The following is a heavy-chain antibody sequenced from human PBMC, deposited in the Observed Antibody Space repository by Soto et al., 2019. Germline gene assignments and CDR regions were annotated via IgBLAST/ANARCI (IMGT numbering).Heavy chain of an antibody. J-gene: IGHJ5*02. CDR2: IHPSGGST. CDR1: GYTFTSYY. CDR3: ARALAAYNWFDP. Sequence: QVQLVQSGAEVKKPGASVKVSCKASGYTFTSYYMHWVRQAPGQGLEWMGIIHPSGGSTSYAQKFQGRVTMTRDTSTSTVYMELSSLRSEDTAVYYCARALAAYNWFDPWGQGTLVTVSS. D-gene: IGHD2-15*01. V-gene: IGHV1-46*01.